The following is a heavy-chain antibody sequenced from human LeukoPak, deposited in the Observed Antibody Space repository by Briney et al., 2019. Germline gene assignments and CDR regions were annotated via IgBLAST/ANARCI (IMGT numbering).Heavy chain of an antibody. CDR1: GYTFTSYY. J-gene: IGHJ3*02. Sequence: ASVKVSCKASGYTFTSYYMHWVRQAPGQGLEWMGVINPSGGSTNYAQKFQGRVTITRDTSTSTVYMELSSLRSEDTAVYYCARTGIAAAEGAFDIWGQGTMVTVSS. V-gene: IGHV1-46*01. D-gene: IGHD6-13*01. CDR3: ARTGIAAAEGAFDI. CDR2: INPSGGST.